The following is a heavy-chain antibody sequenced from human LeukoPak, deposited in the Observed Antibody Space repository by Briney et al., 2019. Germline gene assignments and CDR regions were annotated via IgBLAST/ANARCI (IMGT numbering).Heavy chain of an antibody. CDR3: ARVRFLEWLFSDNWFDP. CDR1: GGSISSYH. D-gene: IGHD3-3*01. CDR2: IYYSGST. V-gene: IGHV4-59*01. J-gene: IGHJ5*02. Sequence: SETLSLTCTVSGGSISSYHWSWIRQPPGKGLEWIGYIYYSGSTNYNPSLKSRVTISVDTSKNQFSLKLSSVTAADTAVYYCARVRFLEWLFSDNWFDPWGQGTLVTVSS.